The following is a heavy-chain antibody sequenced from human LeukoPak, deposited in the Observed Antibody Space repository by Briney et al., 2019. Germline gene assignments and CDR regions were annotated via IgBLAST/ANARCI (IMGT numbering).Heavy chain of an antibody. Sequence: PSETLSLTCAVYGGSFSGYYWSWIRQPPGKGLEWIGEINHSGSTNYNPSLKSRVTISVDTSKNQFSLKLSSVTAADTAVYHCARLGLWLGDRFDYWGQGTLVTVSS. CDR3: ARLGLWLGDRFDY. CDR2: INHSGST. D-gene: IGHD6-19*01. V-gene: IGHV4-34*01. J-gene: IGHJ4*02. CDR1: GGSFSGYY.